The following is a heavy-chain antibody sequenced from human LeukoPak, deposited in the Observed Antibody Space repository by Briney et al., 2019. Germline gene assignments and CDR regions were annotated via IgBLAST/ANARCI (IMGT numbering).Heavy chain of an antibody. CDR3: ARGDISGYDRYFAY. V-gene: IGHV1-2*02. J-gene: IGHJ4*02. Sequence: ASVKVPCKASGYTFTGYYMHWVRQAPGQGLEWMGWVNPNSGATNYAQKFQGRVTMTRDTSISTAYMEVSRLRYDDTAVYYCARGDISGYDRYFAYWGQGILVTVSA. CDR1: GYTFTGYY. CDR2: VNPNSGAT. D-gene: IGHD5-12*01.